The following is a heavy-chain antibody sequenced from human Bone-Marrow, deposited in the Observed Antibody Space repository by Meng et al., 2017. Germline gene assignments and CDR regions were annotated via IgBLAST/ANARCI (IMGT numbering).Heavy chain of an antibody. CDR1: GFTFSSYE. J-gene: IGHJ4*02. V-gene: IGHV3-48*03. Sequence: SCAASGFTFSSYEMNWVRQAPGKGPEWVSYISSSGSTIYYADSVKGRFTISRDNAKNSLYLQMNSLRAEDTAVYYCARDMRGVRWLEVDYWGQGTLVTVSS. CDR2: ISSSGSTI. D-gene: IGHD5-24*01. CDR3: ARDMRGVRWLEVDY.